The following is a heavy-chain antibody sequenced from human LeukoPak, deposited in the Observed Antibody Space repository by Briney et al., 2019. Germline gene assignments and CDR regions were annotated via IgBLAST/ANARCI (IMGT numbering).Heavy chain of an antibody. CDR2: INHSGST. V-gene: IGHV4-34*01. D-gene: IGHD2-2*01. CDR1: GGSFSGYY. J-gene: IGHJ6*02. Sequence: PSETLSLTCAVYGGSFSGYYWSWIRQPPGKGLEWIGEINHSGSTNYNPSLKSRVTISVDTSKNQFPLKLSSVTAADTAVYYCARDPRVVVPAASYGMDVWGQGTTVTVSS. CDR3: ARDPRVVVPAASYGMDV.